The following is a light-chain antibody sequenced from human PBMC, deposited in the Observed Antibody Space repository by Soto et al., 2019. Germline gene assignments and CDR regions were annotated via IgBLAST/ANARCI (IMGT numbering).Light chain of an antibody. V-gene: IGKV3-20*01. CDR1: QGY. CDR2: GVS. Sequence: EIVLTQSPGTLSLSPGERATLSCRASQGYLAWYQQKPGQAPRLLIYGVSSRATGIPDRFSGSGSGTDFTLTISRLEPEDFAVYYCQQYDDSPPWTFGQGTKVEIK. J-gene: IGKJ1*01. CDR3: QQYDDSPPWT.